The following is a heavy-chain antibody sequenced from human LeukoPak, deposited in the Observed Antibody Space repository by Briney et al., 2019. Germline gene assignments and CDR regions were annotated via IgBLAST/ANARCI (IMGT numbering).Heavy chain of an antibody. Sequence: ASVKVSCKASGYTFTGYYMHWVRQTPGQGLEWMGWINPNSGGTNYAQKFQGRVTMTRDTSISTAYMELSRLRSDDTAVYYCARDIWGPPPDCGGDCYVDYWGQGTLVTVSS. D-gene: IGHD2-21*02. CDR1: GYTFTGYY. J-gene: IGHJ4*02. V-gene: IGHV1-2*02. CDR2: INPNSGGT. CDR3: ARDIWGPPPDCGGDCYVDY.